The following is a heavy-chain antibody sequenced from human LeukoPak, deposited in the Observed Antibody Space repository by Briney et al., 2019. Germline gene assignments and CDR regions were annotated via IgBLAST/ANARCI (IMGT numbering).Heavy chain of an antibody. CDR3: AKDSCGGDCYSFDY. J-gene: IGHJ4*02. V-gene: IGHV3-30*18. Sequence: PGRSLRLSCAASGFTFSGYGMHWVRQAPGKGLEWVAVISYDGSHKYYADCVKGRFTISRDSSKNTLYLQMNSLRAEDTAVYYCAKDSCGGDCYSFDYWGQGTLVTVSS. D-gene: IGHD2-21*02. CDR2: ISYDGSHK. CDR1: GFTFSGYG.